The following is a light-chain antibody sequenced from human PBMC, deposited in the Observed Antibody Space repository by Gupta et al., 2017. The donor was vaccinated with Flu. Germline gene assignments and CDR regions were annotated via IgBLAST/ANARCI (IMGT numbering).Light chain of an antibody. CDR2: DAS. CDR1: QSVRSY. CDR3: QQRSNWPLT. Sequence: LATLSLSPGERATLSCRASQSVRSYLAWYQQKPGQAPRRLIYDASNRATGIPARFSGSGSGTDFTLTISSLEPEDFAVYYCQQRSNWPLTFGGGTKVEIK. V-gene: IGKV3-11*01. J-gene: IGKJ4*01.